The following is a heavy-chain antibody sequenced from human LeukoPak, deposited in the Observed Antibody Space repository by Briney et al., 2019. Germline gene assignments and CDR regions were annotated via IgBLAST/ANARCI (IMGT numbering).Heavy chain of an antibody. CDR2: FNSDGSST. CDR3: ARPTMVRGVIMGYFDY. V-gene: IGHV3-74*01. Sequence: PGGSLRLSCADSGFTFSSYWMHWVRQAPGKGLVWVSRFNSDGSSTSYADSVKGRFTISRDNAKNTLYLQMNSLRAEDTAVYYCARPTMVRGVIMGYFDYWGQGTLVTVSS. J-gene: IGHJ4*02. D-gene: IGHD3-10*01. CDR1: GFTFSSYW.